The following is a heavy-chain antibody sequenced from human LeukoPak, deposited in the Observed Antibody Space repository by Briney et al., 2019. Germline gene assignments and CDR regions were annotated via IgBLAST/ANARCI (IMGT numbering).Heavy chain of an antibody. V-gene: IGHV4-4*02. CDR3: ARQEPGSIAAGYYYYYMDV. Sequence: SETLSLTCAVSGGSISSSNWWSWVRQPPGKGLEWIGEIYHSGSTNYNPSLKSRVTISVDKSKNQFSLKLSSVTAADTAVYYCARQEPGSIAAGYYYYYMDVWGKGTTVTVSS. D-gene: IGHD6-6*01. J-gene: IGHJ6*03. CDR1: GGSISSSNW. CDR2: IYHSGST.